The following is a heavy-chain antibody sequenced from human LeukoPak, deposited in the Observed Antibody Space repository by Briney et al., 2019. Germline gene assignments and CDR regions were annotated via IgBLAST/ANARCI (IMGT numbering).Heavy chain of an antibody. Sequence: GASVKVSCKASGYTFTTYDINWVRQARRQGFEWMGCMNPNSGYTGYAQKFQGRVTITRDTSISTAYMELSSLRSEDTAVYYCARVAGSIDYWGQGTLVTVSS. CDR2: MNPNSGYT. D-gene: IGHD6-19*01. CDR3: ARVAGSIDY. J-gene: IGHJ4*02. CDR1: GYTFTTYD. V-gene: IGHV1-8*03.